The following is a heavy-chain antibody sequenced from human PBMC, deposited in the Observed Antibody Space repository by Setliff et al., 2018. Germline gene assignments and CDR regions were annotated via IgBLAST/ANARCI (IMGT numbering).Heavy chain of an antibody. J-gene: IGHJ5*02. CDR3: ARSPALLGIVYLDP. D-gene: IGHD2-15*01. Sequence: ASVKVSCKASGGSFSSYGITWVRQAPGQGLEWMGIINPSGGLTKYAQKFQGRVTMTSDTSTNTVYLEVSSLRSEDTAVYYCARSPALLGIVYLDPWGQGTRVTVSS. CDR1: GGSFSSYG. V-gene: IGHV1-46*01. CDR2: INPSGGLT.